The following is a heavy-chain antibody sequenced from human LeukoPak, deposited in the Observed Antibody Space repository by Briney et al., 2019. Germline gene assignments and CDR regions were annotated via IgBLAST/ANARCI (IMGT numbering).Heavy chain of an antibody. CDR2: ISYDGSNK. V-gene: IGHV3-30*18. CDR1: GFPFSSYG. J-gene: IGHJ6*02. CDR3: AKGAADGMDV. Sequence: GGSLRLSCAASGFPFSSYGMHWVRQAPGKGLEWVAVISYDGSNKYYADSVKGRFTISRDNSKNTLYLQMNSLRAEDTAVYYCAKGAADGMDVWGQGTTVTVSS.